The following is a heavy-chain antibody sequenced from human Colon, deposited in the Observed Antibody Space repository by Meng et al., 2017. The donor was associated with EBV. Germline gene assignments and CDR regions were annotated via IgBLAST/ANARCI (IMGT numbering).Heavy chain of an antibody. J-gene: IGHJ4*02. CDR1: GGSVSSGGYY. V-gene: IGHV4-31*03. Sequence: QVQLQRAGPGLDKPSQTPSTTCTVSGGSVSSGGYYWTWIRQHPGKGLEWFGHIYYSGSTFYNPSLKRRVIISIDTSKNQFSLNLRSVTAADTAVYYCARVSSGWDYFDYWGQGTLVTASS. CDR3: ARVSSGWDYFDY. CDR2: IYYSGST. D-gene: IGHD6-19*01.